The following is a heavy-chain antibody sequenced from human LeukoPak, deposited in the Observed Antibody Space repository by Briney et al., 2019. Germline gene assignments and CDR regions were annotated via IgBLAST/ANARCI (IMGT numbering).Heavy chain of an antibody. V-gene: IGHV4-34*01. CDR2: INHSGST. CDR3: ARGIWFGEGYYFDY. D-gene: IGHD3-10*01. J-gene: IGHJ4*02. Sequence: SETLSLTCAVSGGSFSGYYWSWIRQPPGKGLEWIGDINHSGSTNYYPSLKSRVTISVDTSKNQFSLKLSSVTAADTAVYYCARGIWFGEGYYFDYWGQGTLVTVSS. CDR1: GGSFSGYY.